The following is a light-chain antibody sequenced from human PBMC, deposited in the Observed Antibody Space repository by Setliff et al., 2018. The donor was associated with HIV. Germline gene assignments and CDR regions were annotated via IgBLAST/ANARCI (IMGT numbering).Light chain of an antibody. CDR2: EVT. V-gene: IGLV2-14*01. Sequence: SVLAQPASVSGSPGQSITISCTGTSSDVGGYNYVSWYQQHPGKAPKLLIYEVTNRPSGISNRFSASKSDNTASLTISGLQAEDEADYYCSSFTSSGTYVFGTGTKVTVL. J-gene: IGLJ1*01. CDR1: SSDVGGYNY. CDR3: SSFTSSGTYV.